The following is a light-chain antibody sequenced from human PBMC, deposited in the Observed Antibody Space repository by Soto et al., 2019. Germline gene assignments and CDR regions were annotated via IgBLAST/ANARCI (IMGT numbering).Light chain of an antibody. Sequence: DIQMTQSPSTLAASVGDRVTITCRASQSIDTWLAWYQQKPGEVPKVLIYKVSNLQRGVPSRFSGSGSGTEFTLTISGLQPDDFATYYSQHYKFSPWTFGQGTWVEIK. CDR1: QSIDTW. CDR2: KVS. V-gene: IGKV1-5*03. J-gene: IGKJ1*01. CDR3: QHYKFSPWT.